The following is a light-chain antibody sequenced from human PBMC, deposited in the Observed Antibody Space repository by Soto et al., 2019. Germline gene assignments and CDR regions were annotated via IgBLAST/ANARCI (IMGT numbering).Light chain of an antibody. J-gene: IGLJ3*02. V-gene: IGLV3-21*04. Sequence: SYELTQAPSVSVAPGETARITCGGNNIGSKSVHWYQQKPGQAPVLVIYYDSDRPSGISERFSGSNSGNTATLTISRVEVGDEADYYCQVWDNSSVLGVFGGGTKLTVL. CDR3: QVWDNSSVLGV. CDR2: YDS. CDR1: NIGSKS.